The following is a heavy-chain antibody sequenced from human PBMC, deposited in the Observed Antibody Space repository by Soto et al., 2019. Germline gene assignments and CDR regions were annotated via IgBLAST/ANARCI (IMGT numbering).Heavy chain of an antibody. J-gene: IGHJ6*02. CDR3: ALISAAGKYYYGMDV. D-gene: IGHD6-13*01. CDR2: IYPGDSDT. Sequence: PGESLKISCKGSGYSFTSYWIGWVRQMPGKGLEWMGIIYPGDSDTRYSPSFQGQVTISADKSISTAYLQWSSLKASDTAMYYCALISAAGKYYYGMDVWGQGTTVTVS. V-gene: IGHV5-51*01. CDR1: GYSFTSYW.